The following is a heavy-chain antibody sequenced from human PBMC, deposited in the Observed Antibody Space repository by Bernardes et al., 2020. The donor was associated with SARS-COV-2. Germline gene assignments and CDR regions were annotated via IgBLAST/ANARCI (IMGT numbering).Heavy chain of an antibody. J-gene: IGHJ5*02. CDR2: ISAYNGNT. D-gene: IGHD2-8*01. V-gene: IGHV1-18*01. CDR3: ARVDGIVLMVYADNWFDP. CDR1: GYTFTSYV. Sequence: ASVKVSCKASGYTFTSYVIIWVRQAPGQGLEWMGWISAYNGNTNYAQKLQGRVTMTTDTSTSTAYMELRSLRSDDTAVYYCARVDGIVLMVYADNWFDPWGQGTLVTVSS.